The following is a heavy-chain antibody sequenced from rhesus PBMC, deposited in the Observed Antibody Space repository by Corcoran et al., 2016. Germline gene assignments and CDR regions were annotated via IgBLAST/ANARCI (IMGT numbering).Heavy chain of an antibody. J-gene: IGHJ4*01. V-gene: IGHV4S10*01. Sequence: QVQLQESGPGVVKPSETLSLTCAVSGGSISDSYWWSWIRQPPGKGLEWLGYIYGSTTATTHHPSLKSRVTISQDTSKNQFSLKLSSVTAADTAVYYCARGGWGSGWYYFDYWGQGVLVTVSS. CDR1: GGSISDSYW. D-gene: IGHD6-31*01. CDR3: ARGGWGSGWYYFDY. CDR2: IYGSTTAT.